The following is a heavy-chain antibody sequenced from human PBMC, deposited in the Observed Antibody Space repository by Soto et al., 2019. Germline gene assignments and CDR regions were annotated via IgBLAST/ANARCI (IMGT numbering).Heavy chain of an antibody. V-gene: IGHV3-23*01. D-gene: IGHD6-19*01. CDR2: ISGSGVIK. Sequence: EVQLLESGGGLVQPGGSLRLSCAASGFTFPDYALSWVRQPPGKGLEWVSGISGSGVIKYYADSVKGRFTISRYNSNNTVYLQMNSLRAEETAVYYCAKDTGPPVISGKPFNYFDLRRRGTLVTVAS. CDR1: GFTFPDYA. J-gene: IGHJ2*01. CDR3: AKDTGPPVISGKPFNYFDL.